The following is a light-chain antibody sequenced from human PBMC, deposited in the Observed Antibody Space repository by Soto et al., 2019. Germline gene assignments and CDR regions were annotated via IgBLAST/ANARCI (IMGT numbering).Light chain of an antibody. CDR2: GAS. CDR3: QQYGSSPRT. J-gene: IGKJ5*01. CDR1: QSVSNNY. Sequence: LTLSAGTLSLSQGERATLSCRASQSVSNNYLASYQQKPGQAPRLLIYGASSRATGIPDRFSGSGSGTDFTLSISRLEPEDFAVYYCQQYGSSPRTFGQGTRLEI. V-gene: IGKV3-20*01.